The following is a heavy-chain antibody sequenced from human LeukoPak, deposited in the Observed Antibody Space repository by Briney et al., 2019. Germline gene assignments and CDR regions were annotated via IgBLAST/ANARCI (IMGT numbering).Heavy chain of an antibody. D-gene: IGHD5-24*01. Sequence: ASVKVSCKASGYTFTGYYMHWVRQAPGQGLEWMGRINPNSGGTNYAQKFQGRVTMTRDTSISTAYMELSRLRSDDTAAYYCARVGRWLQSTFDYWGQGTLVTVSS. J-gene: IGHJ4*02. CDR1: GYTFTGYY. CDR2: INPNSGGT. V-gene: IGHV1-2*06. CDR3: ARVGRWLQSTFDY.